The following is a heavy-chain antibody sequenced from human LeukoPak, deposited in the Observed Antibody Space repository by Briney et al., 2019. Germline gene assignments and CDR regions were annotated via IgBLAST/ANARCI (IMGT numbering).Heavy chain of an antibody. CDR2: ISYDGTNE. J-gene: IGHJ6*02. CDR1: GFTFSNYA. D-gene: IGHD2-15*01. V-gene: IGHV3-30*04. CDR3: ARGGQRYCRGGSCYSAYYGMDV. Sequence: GGSLRLSCAASGFTFSNYAMLWVRQAPGKGLEGVAVISYDGTNEYYADSVKGRFTLSRDISKHTLYLQMNSLRTEDTALFYCARGGQRYCRGGSCYSAYYGMDVWGQGTTVTVPS.